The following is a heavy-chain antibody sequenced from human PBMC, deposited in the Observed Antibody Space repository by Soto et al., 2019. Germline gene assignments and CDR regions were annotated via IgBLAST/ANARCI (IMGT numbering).Heavy chain of an antibody. D-gene: IGHD2-15*01. CDR3: AKDRAYCSDNRCPSRFDY. CDR1: GFTFGSYA. CDR2: ISGTGGRT. V-gene: IGHV3-23*01. Sequence: PGGSLRLSCAASGFTFGSYAMTWVRQAPGKGLEWVSGISGTGGRTYYADSVKGRFTISRDNSKNTLYLQMNSLRAEDTALYYCAKDRAYCSDNRCPSRFDYWGRGARVTVSS. J-gene: IGHJ4*02.